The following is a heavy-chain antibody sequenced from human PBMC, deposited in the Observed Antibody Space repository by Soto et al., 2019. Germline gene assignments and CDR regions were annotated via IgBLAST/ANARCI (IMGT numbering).Heavy chain of an antibody. CDR2: LSYDGRNT. V-gene: IGHV3-30*18. J-gene: IGHJ1*01. CDR3: VKIRARRVFRNLQF. CDR1: GFTFSNSG. Sequence: QEQLVESGGGVVQTGRSLNLSCATSGFTFSNSGFHWVRQAPGKGLGWVAPLSYDGRNTHYAESVRGRFTISRDKAKKMVFLQMDNLRANYTAVYFCVKIRARRVFRNLQFWGQGTLVIVST.